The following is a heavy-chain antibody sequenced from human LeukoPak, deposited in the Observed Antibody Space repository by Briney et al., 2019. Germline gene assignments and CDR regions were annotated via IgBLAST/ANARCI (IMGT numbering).Heavy chain of an antibody. Sequence: GGSPRLSCAASGFTFSSYEMNWVRQAPGKGLEWVSSIGSGGFTIYYADSVKGRFTISRDNAKNSLYLQMNSLRAEDTAIYYCARAAQDYWGQGTLVTVSS. CDR3: ARAAQDY. CDR2: IGSGGFTI. J-gene: IGHJ4*02. CDR1: GFTFSSYE. V-gene: IGHV3-48*03.